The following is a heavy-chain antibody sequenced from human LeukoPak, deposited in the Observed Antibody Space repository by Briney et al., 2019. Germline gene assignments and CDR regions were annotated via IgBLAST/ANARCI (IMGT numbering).Heavy chain of an antibody. Sequence: ASVKVSCKASGYTFTGYYIHWVRQARGQGLEWVGWINPNSGGTNFAQKFQGRFTMTRDTSTTTAYMELSSLRSDDTAVYYCARARMGSAYDYFDYWGQGTLVTVSS. CDR3: ARARMGSAYDYFDY. D-gene: IGHD5-12*01. J-gene: IGHJ4*02. CDR2: INPNSGGT. V-gene: IGHV1-2*02. CDR1: GYTFTGYY.